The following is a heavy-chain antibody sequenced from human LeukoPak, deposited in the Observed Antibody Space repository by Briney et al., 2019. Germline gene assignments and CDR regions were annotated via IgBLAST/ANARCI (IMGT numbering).Heavy chain of an antibody. CDR2: FNHSGST. CDR3: ARFTYYDFWSGYRRYFDY. J-gene: IGHJ4*02. D-gene: IGHD3-3*01. CDR1: GGSFSGYY. Sequence: PSETLSLTCAVYGGSFSGYYWSWIRQPAGKGLEWIGEFNHSGSTNYNPSLKSRVTISVDTSKNQFSLKLSSVTAADTAVYYCARFTYYDFWSGYRRYFDYWGQGTLVTVSS. V-gene: IGHV4-34*01.